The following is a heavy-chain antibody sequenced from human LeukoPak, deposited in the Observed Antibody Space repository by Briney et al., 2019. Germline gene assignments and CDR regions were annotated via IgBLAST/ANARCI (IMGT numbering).Heavy chain of an antibody. Sequence: QAGRSLRLSCAASGVTVSSNYMNWVRQAPGKGLEWVSIIYSGGTTFYADSVKGRFTISRDNSKNTLYLQMNSLRAEDTAVYYCARVLWNGDYPRFDYWGQGTLVTVSS. J-gene: IGHJ4*02. D-gene: IGHD4-17*01. CDR3: ARVLWNGDYPRFDY. V-gene: IGHV3-53*01. CDR2: IYSGGTT. CDR1: GVTVSSNY.